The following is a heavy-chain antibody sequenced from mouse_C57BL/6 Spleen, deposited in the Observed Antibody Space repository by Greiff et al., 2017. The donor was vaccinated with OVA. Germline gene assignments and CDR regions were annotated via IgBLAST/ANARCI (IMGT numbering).Heavy chain of an antibody. CDR2: IDPNSGGT. D-gene: IGHD2-3*01. CDR1: GYTFTSYW. Sequence: VQLQQPGAELVKPGASVKLSCKASGYTFTSYWMHWVKQRPGRGLEWIGRIDPNSGGTKYNEKFKSKATLTVDKPSSTAYMQLSSLTSEDSAVYYCARGGRFSYDGYYGYAMDYWGQGTSVTVSS. V-gene: IGHV1-72*01. J-gene: IGHJ4*01. CDR3: ARGGRFSYDGYYGYAMDY.